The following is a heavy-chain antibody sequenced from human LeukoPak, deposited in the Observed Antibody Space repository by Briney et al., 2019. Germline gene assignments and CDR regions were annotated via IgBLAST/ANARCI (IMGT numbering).Heavy chain of an antibody. CDR1: GYRFTSHW. V-gene: IGHV5-51*01. J-gene: IGHJ4*02. CDR3: ARRGYCSSTSCYSFDY. Sequence: GESLKISCKGSGYRFTSHWIGWVRQMPGKGLEWMGIIYPGDSDTRYSPSFQGQVTISADKSISTAYLQWSSLKASDTAMYYCARRGYCSSTSCYSFDYWGQGTLVTVSS. CDR2: IYPGDSDT. D-gene: IGHD2-2*01.